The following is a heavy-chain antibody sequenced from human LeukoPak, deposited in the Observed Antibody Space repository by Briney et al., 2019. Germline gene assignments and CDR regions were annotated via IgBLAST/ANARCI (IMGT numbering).Heavy chain of an antibody. CDR2: ISSDGSST. CDR3: ATLGSYFDY. J-gene: IGHJ4*02. D-gene: IGHD3-10*01. CDR1: GFTFSSYW. V-gene: IGHV3-74*01. Sequence: GGSLRFSCAASGFTFSSYWMHWVRQAPGKGLVWVSRISSDGSSTNYADSVMGRFTVSKDNAENTLFLQMNSLRAEDTAVYYCATLGSYFDYWGQGTLVTVSP.